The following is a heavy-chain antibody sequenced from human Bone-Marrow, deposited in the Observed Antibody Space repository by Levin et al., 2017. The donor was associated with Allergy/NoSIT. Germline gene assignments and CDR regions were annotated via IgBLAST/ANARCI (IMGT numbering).Heavy chain of an antibody. Sequence: GGSLRLSCAASASTFNDYAMSWVRQPPGKGLEWVSSISGSGVGTYYADSVKGRFTISRDNANNSMYLQMNSLRAEDTAVYYCARETTYYFDTGGDLRAGWYFDLWGRGTLVTVSS. J-gene: IGHJ2*01. D-gene: IGHD3-22*01. CDR1: ASTFNDYA. V-gene: IGHV3-23*01. CDR2: ISGSGVGT. CDR3: ARETTYYFDTGGDLRAGWYFDL.